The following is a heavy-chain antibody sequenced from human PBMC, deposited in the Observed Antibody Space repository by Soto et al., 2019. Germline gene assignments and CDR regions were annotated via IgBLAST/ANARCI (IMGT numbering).Heavy chain of an antibody. Sequence: SVKVSSKASGGTFSSYAISWVRQAPGQGLEWMGGIIPIFGTANYAQKFQGRVTITADESTSTAYMELSSLRSEDTAVYYCAKDGYNSSFDYWGQGTLVNVSS. V-gene: IGHV1-69*13. J-gene: IGHJ4*02. CDR1: GGTFSSYA. CDR3: AKDGYNSSFDY. CDR2: IIPIFGTA. D-gene: IGHD5-12*01.